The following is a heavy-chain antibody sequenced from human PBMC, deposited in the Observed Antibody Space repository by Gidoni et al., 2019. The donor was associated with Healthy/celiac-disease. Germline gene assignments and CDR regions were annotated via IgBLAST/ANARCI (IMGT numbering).Heavy chain of an antibody. J-gene: IGHJ4*02. D-gene: IGHD6-6*01. V-gene: IGHV3-11*06. CDR1: GFTFSDYY. CDR3: ARGGAARPYYFDY. CDR2: ISSSSSYT. Sequence: QVQLVESGGGLVKPGGSLRPSCSAAGFTFSDYYMSWIRQAPGKGLEWVSYISSSSSYTNYADSVKGRFTISRDNAKNSLYLQMNSLRAEDTAVYYCARGGAARPYYFDYWGQGTLVTVSS.